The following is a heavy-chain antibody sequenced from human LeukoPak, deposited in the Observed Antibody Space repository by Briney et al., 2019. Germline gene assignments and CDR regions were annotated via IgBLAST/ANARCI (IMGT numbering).Heavy chain of an antibody. CDR2: IKEDGSEK. CDR3: AKGVDV. CDR1: GFRFRNHW. J-gene: IGHJ6*04. V-gene: IGHV3-7*01. Sequence: GGSLRLSCEASGFRFRNHWMNWVRQAPGKGLEWVANIKEDGSEKYYVDSVKGRFTISRDNAKNSLFLQMNSLRAEDTAAYYCAKGVDVWGKGTTVTVSS.